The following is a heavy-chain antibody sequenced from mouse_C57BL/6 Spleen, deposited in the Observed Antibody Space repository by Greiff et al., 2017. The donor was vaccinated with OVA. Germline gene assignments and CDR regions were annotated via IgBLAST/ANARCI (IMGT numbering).Heavy chain of an antibody. CDR1: GFNIKNNY. J-gene: IGHJ2*01. D-gene: IGHD2-4*01. CDR2: IDPANGNT. CDR3: ARRMGIGLQSFDY. Sequence: VQLKQSVAELVRPGASVKLSCTASGFNIKNNYMHWVKQRPEQGLEWIGRIDPANGNTKSAPKFQGKATITADTSSDTAYLQLSSRTSEDTAIYYYARRMGIGLQSFDYWGQGTTLTVSS. V-gene: IGHV14-3*01.